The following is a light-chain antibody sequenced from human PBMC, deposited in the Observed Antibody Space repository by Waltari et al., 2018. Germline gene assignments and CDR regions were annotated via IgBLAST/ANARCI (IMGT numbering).Light chain of an antibody. Sequence: DQQLQGTAPRLLIDGNTTRPAGAPDRCAGSKSATSASLAITGLQAEDEADYYCQSYDSSLGGVFGGGTKVTVL. CDR3: QSYDSSLGGV. CDR2: GNT. V-gene: IGLV1-40*01. J-gene: IGLJ3*02.